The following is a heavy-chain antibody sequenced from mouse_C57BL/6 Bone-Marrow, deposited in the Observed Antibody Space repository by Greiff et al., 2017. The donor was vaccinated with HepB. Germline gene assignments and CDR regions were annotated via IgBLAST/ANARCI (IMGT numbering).Heavy chain of an antibody. Sequence: EVHLVESGGGLVQPGGSLKLSCAASGFTFSDYYMYWVRQTPEKRLEWVAYISNGGGSTYYPDTVKGRFTISRDNAKNTLYLQMSRLKSEDTAMYYCARESNYGVYFDYWGQGTTLTVSS. CDR3: ARESNYGVYFDY. CDR2: ISNGGGST. V-gene: IGHV5-12*01. J-gene: IGHJ2*01. D-gene: IGHD2-5*01. CDR1: GFTFSDYY.